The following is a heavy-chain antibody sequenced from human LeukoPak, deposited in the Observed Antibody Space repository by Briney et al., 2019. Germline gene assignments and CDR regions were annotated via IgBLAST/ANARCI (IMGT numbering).Heavy chain of an antibody. CDR2: FDPEDGET. V-gene: IGHV1-24*01. CDR3: AIATAVPAANDY. J-gene: IGHJ4*02. CDR1: GYTLTELS. D-gene: IGHD2-2*01. Sequence: ASVKVSCKVSGYTLTELSMHWVRQAPGKGLEWMGGFDPEDGETIYAQKFQGRVTITTDESTSTAYMELSSLRSEDTAVYYCAIATAVPAANDYWGQGTLVTVSS.